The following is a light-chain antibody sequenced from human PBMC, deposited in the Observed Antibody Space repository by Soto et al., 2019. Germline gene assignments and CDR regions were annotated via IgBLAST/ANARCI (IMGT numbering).Light chain of an antibody. CDR1: QGISSY. CDR3: QQSFSNPQYT. V-gene: IGKV1-8*01. J-gene: IGKJ2*01. Sequence: AIRMTQSPSSLSASTGDRVTITCRASQGISSYLAWYQQKPGKAPKLLIYAASTLQSGVPSRFSGSGSGTDFTLTISCLQSEDFATYYCQQSFSNPQYTFGQGTKVDIK. CDR2: AAS.